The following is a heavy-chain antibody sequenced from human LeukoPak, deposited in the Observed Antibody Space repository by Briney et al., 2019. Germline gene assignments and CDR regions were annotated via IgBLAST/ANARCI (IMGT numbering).Heavy chain of an antibody. Sequence: PGGSLRLSCAASGFTFSSYAMSWVRQAPGKGLEWVSAISGSGGSTYYADSVKGRFTISRDNAKNSLYLQMNSLRDEDTAVYYCARDQFYAFDIWGQGTTVTVSS. V-gene: IGHV3-23*01. CDR2: ISGSGGST. CDR3: ARDQFYAFDI. CDR1: GFTFSSYA. J-gene: IGHJ3*02.